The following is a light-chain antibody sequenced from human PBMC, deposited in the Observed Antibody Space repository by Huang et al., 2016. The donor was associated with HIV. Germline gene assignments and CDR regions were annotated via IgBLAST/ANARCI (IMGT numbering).Light chain of an antibody. CDR1: QSVDTY. V-gene: IGKV3-11*01. Sequence: EIVLTQSPVTLSRSPGQRATLSCRASQSVDTYLAWYQHNPGQAPRLLIYDASNRATGIPARCSGSGSGTDFTLTISSLEPDDFVLYFCQQRGTWPPTFGGGTTMEIK. J-gene: IGKJ4*01. CDR3: QQRGTWPPT. CDR2: DAS.